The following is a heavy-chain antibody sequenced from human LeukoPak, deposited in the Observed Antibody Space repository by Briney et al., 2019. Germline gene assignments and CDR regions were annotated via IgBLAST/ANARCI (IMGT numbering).Heavy chain of an antibody. CDR3: AREGYSYGHAFDY. CDR1: GGSISSGGYS. CDR2: IYHSGST. D-gene: IGHD5-18*01. Sequence: SETLSLTCAVSGGSISSGGYSWSWIRQPPGKGLEWIGYIYHSGSTYYNPSLKSRVTISVDRSKNQFSLKLSSVTAADTAVYYCAREGYSYGHAFDYWGQGTLVTVSS. J-gene: IGHJ4*02. V-gene: IGHV4-30-2*01.